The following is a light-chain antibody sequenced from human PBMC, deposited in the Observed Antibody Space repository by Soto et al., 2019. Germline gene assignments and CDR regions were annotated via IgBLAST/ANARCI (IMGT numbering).Light chain of an antibody. Sequence: EIVMTQSPATLSVSPGERATLSCRASQSVSSNLAWYQQKPGQTPKLLIYVASTRATGIPARFSGSGSGTEFTLTISSLHSEDFAVYYCQQYNFCPLTFGGGTKVELK. CDR1: QSVSSN. J-gene: IGKJ4*01. CDR3: QQYNFCPLT. V-gene: IGKV3-15*01. CDR2: VAS.